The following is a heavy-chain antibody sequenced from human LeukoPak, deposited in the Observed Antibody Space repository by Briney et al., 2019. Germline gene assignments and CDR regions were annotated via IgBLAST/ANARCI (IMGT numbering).Heavy chain of an antibody. V-gene: IGHV4-30-4*01. J-gene: IGHJ4*02. D-gene: IGHD5-18*01. Sequence: SETLSLTCTVSGGSISSGDYYWSWIRQPPGKGLEWIGYIYYSGSTYYNPSLKSRVTISVDTSKNQFSLKLSSVTAADTAVYYCARHNSDTAMVHYFDYWGQGTLVTVSS. CDR2: IYYSGST. CDR1: GGSISSGDYY. CDR3: ARHNSDTAMVHYFDY.